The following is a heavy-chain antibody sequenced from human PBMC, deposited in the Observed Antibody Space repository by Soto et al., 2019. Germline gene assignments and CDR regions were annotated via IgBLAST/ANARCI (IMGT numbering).Heavy chain of an antibody. CDR3: ARGEKYSSTDPYYYGMDV. CDR2: INHGGIT. CDR1: GGSLSGFY. Sequence: PSETLSLTCAVNGGSLSGFYWSWIRQPPGKAPEWIGEINHGGITNYNPSLMSRVTISLDTPKNQFSLKLSSVTAADTAVYYCARGEKYSSTDPYYYGMDVWGQGTTVTVSS. D-gene: IGHD6-13*01. V-gene: IGHV4-34*01. J-gene: IGHJ6*02.